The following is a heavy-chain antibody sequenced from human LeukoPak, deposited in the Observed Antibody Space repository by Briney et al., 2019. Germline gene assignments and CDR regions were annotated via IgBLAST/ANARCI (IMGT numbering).Heavy chain of an antibody. CDR3: ARVSGDYVWGSYRLNWFDP. D-gene: IGHD3-16*02. V-gene: IGHV4-61*01. J-gene: IGHJ5*02. CDR1: GYSISSGYY. Sequence: SETLSLTCAVSGYSISSGYYWGWIRQPPGKGLEWIGYIYYSGSTNYNPSLKSRVTISVDTSKNQFSLKLSSVTAADTAVYHCARVSGDYVWGSYRLNWFDPWGQGTLVTVSS. CDR2: IYYSGST.